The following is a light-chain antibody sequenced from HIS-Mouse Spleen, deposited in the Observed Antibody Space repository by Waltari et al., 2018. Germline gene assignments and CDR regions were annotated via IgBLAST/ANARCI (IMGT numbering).Light chain of an antibody. J-gene: IGLJ3*02. CDR3: CSYAGSSTWV. CDR2: EVS. V-gene: IGLV2-23*02. CDR1: RSDVGSYNI. Sequence: QSALTQPASAPGSPGQSTSTSCTGTRSDVGSYNIVSWYQQHPGKAPKLMIYEVSKRPSGVSNRFSGSKSGNTASLTISGLQAEDEADYYCCSYAGSSTWVFGGGTKLTVL.